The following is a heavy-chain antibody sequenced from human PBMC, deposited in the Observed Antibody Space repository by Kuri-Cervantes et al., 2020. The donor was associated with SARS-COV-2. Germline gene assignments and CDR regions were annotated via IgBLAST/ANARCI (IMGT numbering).Heavy chain of an antibody. CDR1: GFTFSGSA. CDR2: IRSKANSYAT. J-gene: IGHJ6*02. D-gene: IGHD3-3*01. CDR3: TRVLRFLEGGYGMDV. V-gene: IGHV3-73*01. Sequence: GESLKISCAASGFTFSGSAMHWVRQASGKGLEWVGRIRSKANSYATAYAASVKGRFTISRDDSKNTAYLQMNSLKTEDTAVYYCTRVLRFLEGGYGMDVWGQGTTVTVSS.